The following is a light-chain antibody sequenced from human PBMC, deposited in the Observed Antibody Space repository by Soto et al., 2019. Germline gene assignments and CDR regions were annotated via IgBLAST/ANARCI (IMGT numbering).Light chain of an antibody. CDR3: SSYTSSSLYA. CDR1: SSDVGGYNY. V-gene: IGLV2-14*01. Sequence: QSALTQPASVSGSPGQSITISCTGTSSDVGGYNYVSWYQQRPGKAPKLMIYDVSNRPSGVSNRFSGSKSGNTASLTISGLQAEDEADYYCSSYTSSSLYAFGTGTKLTVL. J-gene: IGLJ1*01. CDR2: DVS.